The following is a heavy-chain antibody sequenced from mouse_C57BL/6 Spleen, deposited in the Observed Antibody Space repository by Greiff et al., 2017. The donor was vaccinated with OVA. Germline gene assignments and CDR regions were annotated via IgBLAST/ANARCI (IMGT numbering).Heavy chain of an antibody. J-gene: IGHJ4*01. V-gene: IGHV5-6*01. CDR3: ARQLEGYYAMDY. CDR2: ISSGGSYT. Sequence: EVQRVESGGDLVKPGGSLKLSCAASGFTFSSYGMSWVRQTPDKRLEWVATISSGGSYTYYPDSVKGRFTISRDNAKNTLYLQMSSLKSEDTAMYYCARQLEGYYAMDYWGQGTSVTVSS. CDR1: GFTFSSYG.